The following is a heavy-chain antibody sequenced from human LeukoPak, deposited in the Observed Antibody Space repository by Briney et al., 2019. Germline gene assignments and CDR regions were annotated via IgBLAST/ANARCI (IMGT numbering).Heavy chain of an antibody. CDR1: GLTFSSHW. CDR2: TDRDGKTT. CDR3: AAETSAWSAFDI. D-gene: IGHD6-19*01. V-gene: IGHV3-74*01. J-gene: IGHJ3*02. Sequence: TGGSLRLSCAASGLTFSSHWMFWVRHAPGKGLVWVSHTDRDGKTTGYADSVKGRFTISRDNAKNTLYLQMNSLRAEDTAVYYCAAETSAWSAFDIWGQGTMVTVSA.